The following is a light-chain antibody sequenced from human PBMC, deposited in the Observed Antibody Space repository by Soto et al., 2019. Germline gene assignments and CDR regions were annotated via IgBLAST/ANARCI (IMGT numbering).Light chain of an antibody. CDR3: QQYGFSPRT. J-gene: IGKJ1*01. CDR1: QSINSK. CDR2: GAS. V-gene: IGKV3-20*01. Sequence: VMTQSPATLSLSPGERATLSCRASQSINSKLVWYQQKPGQAPRLLINGASSRATGIPDRFSGSGSGTDFTLTISRLEPEDFAVYYCQQYGFSPRTFGQGTKVDIK.